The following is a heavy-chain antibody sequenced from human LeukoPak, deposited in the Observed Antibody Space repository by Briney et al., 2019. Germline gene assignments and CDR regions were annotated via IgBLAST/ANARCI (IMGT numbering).Heavy chain of an antibody. CDR3: AKHLGINVWFFDS. CDR2: ISGSGYQT. D-gene: IGHD3-9*01. Sequence: PGGSLRLSCAASGFTFNNYALSWVRQAPGKGLEWVSLISGSGYQTDYADSVKGRFTISRDNSKNTLYLQMNSLKAEDTAVYYCAKHLGINVWFFDSWGQGTLVPVSS. J-gene: IGHJ4*02. CDR1: GFTFNNYA. V-gene: IGHV3-23*01.